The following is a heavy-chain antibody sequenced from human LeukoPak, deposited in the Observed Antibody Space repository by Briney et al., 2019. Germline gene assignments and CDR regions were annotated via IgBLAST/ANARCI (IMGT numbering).Heavy chain of an antibody. D-gene: IGHD2-2*02. V-gene: IGHV1-69*13. CDR2: IIPIFGTA. CDR3: ARGLLGYCSSTSCYTSAFDI. J-gene: IGHJ3*02. CDR1: GGTFSSYA. Sequence: ASVKVSCKASGGTFSSYAISWVRQAPGQGLEWMGRIIPIFGTANYAQKFQGRVTITADESTSTAYMELSSLRSEDTAVYYCARGLLGYCSSTSCYTSAFDIWGQGTMVTVSS.